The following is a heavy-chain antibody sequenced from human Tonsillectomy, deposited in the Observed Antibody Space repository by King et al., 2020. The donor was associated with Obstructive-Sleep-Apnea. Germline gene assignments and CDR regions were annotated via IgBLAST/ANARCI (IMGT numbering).Heavy chain of an antibody. CDR2: INTRGTT. CDR1: GFTFSNYA. D-gene: IGHD3-10*01. Sequence: EVQLVESGGGMVQPGGSLRLSCLASGFTFSNYAISWVRQAPGKGLEWVSAINTRGTTFYAGSVRGRFTISRDNSKYTVNLQVNSLRAEETALYYCAKEGGGSGIYWIDSWGQGTLVTVSS. CDR3: AKEGGGSGIYWIDS. J-gene: IGHJ4*02. V-gene: IGHV3-23*04.